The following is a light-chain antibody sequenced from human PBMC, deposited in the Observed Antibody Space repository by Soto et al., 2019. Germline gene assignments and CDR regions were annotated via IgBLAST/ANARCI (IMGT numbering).Light chain of an antibody. CDR3: QQYETFSGT. Sequence: DIQMTQSPSTLSASVGDRVTITCRASQSIRNWLAWYQQKPGKVPKLLIYDASALPRGVPSRFSGSGSGTKFTLTIASLQPDDFATYYCQQYETFSGTFGPGTKVDI. CDR1: QSIRNW. V-gene: IGKV1-5*01. CDR2: DAS. J-gene: IGKJ1*01.